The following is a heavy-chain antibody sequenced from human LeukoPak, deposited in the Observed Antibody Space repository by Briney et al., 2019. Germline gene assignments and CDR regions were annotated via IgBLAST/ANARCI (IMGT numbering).Heavy chain of an antibody. CDR1: GYTFTGYY. CDR2: INSNSGDT. V-gene: IGHV1-2*02. CDR3: ARGGAPRYDFWSGYPLASYYYGLDV. Sequence: ASLKVSCKTSGYTFTGYYIHWVRQAPGRGLEWMGWINSNSGDTNYAQSFQGKVTMTRDASITTAYMELNRLRSHDTAIYYCARGGAPRYDFWSGYPLASYYYGLDVWGQGTTVTV. J-gene: IGHJ6*02. D-gene: IGHD3-3*01.